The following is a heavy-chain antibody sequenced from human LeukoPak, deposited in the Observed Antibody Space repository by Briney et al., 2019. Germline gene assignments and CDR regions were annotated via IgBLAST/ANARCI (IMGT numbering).Heavy chain of an antibody. D-gene: IGHD6-19*01. CDR3: ARDGGRWLSPDYYYGMDV. V-gene: IGHV3-21*01. Sequence: PGGSLRLSCAASGFTFSSYSMNWVRQAPGKGREWVSSISSSSSYIYYADSVKGRFTISRDNAKNSLYLQMNSLRAEDTAVYYCARDGGRWLSPDYYYGMDVWGQGTTVTVSS. CDR1: GFTFSSYS. J-gene: IGHJ6*02. CDR2: ISSSSSYI.